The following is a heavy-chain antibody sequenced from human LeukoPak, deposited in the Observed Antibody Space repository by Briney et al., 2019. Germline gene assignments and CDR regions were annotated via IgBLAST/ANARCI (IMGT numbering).Heavy chain of an antibody. Sequence: GGSLRLSCAASGFTFSNHAMSWVRQAPGRGLEWVSNIRASGGSTYYADSVKGRFTISRDNSKNTLYLQMNSLRAEDTAVYYCAKDLKTGTHHWGQGTLVTVSS. V-gene: IGHV3-23*01. CDR1: GFTFSNHA. D-gene: IGHD1-7*01. CDR3: AKDLKTGTHH. J-gene: IGHJ5*02. CDR2: IRASGGST.